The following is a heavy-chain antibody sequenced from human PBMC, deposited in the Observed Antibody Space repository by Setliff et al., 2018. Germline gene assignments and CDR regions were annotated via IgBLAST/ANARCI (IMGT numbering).Heavy chain of an antibody. J-gene: IGHJ4*02. CDR1: GDTFSTYA. CDR3: ARAGDAATNRKGVFEF. D-gene: IGHD1-26*01. V-gene: IGHV1-69*06. CDR2: IIPLLETA. Sequence: RASVKVSCKASGDTFSTYALSWVRQAPGQGLEWMGGIIPLLETAKYAQKFQGRVTITADKSTSTIYMELASLIYDDTAVYYCARAGDAATNRKGVFEFWGQGTLVTVSS.